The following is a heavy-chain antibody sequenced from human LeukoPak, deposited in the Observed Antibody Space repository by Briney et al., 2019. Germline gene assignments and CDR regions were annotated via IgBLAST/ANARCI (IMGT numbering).Heavy chain of an antibody. CDR1: GFTFSSYS. CDR2: INPSGGTT. D-gene: IGHD2-2*01. J-gene: IGHJ4*02. CDR3: AKALRASSYDY. V-gene: IGHV3-23*01. Sequence: GGSLRLSCAASGFTFSSYSMNWVRQAPGKGLEWVSDINPSGGTTYYADSVKGRFTISRDNSKDTLYLQMNSLRAEDTAVYYCAKALRASSYDYWGQGTLVTVSS.